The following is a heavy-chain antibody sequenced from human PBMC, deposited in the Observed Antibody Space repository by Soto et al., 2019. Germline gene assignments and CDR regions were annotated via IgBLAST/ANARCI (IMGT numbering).Heavy chain of an antibody. CDR3: AKDDVDAKGAARETVTGPVGDH. V-gene: IGHV3-30*18. CDR2: ISYDETKK. CDR1: GFTFSNYA. D-gene: IGHD6-19*01. Sequence: QVQLVESGGGVVQPGRSLRLSCAASGFTFSNYAMHWVRQAPGKGLEWVAVISYDETKKYYADSVKGRFTISRDSFRSTVYLQMDSLITEDADLYYCAKDDVDAKGAARETVTGPVGDHWGQGTLVTVSS. J-gene: IGHJ5*02.